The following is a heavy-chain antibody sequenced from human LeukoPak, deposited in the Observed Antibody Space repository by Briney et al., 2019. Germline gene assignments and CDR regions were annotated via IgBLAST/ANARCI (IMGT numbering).Heavy chain of an antibody. D-gene: IGHD3-22*01. J-gene: IGHJ3*02. V-gene: IGHV4-39*01. CDR3: ARFGVFGTMIVVVTNAFDI. CDR2: IYYSGST. Sequence: SETLSLTCTVSGGSISSSSYYWGWIRQPPGKGLEWIGSIYYSGSTYYNPSLKSRVTISVDTSKNQFSLKLSSVTAADTAVYYCARFGVFGTMIVVVTNAFDIRGQGTMVTVSS. CDR1: GGSISSSSYY.